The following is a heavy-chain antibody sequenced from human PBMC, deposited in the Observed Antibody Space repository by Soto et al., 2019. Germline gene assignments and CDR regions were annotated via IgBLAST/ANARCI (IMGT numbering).Heavy chain of an antibody. J-gene: IGHJ4*02. CDR3: ARDKGGSYVDYFDY. V-gene: IGHV7-4-1*01. Sequence: ASVKVSCKASGYTFTSYAMNWVGQAPGQGLEWMGWINTNTGNPTYAQGFTGRFVFSLDTSVSTAYLQICSLKAEDTAVYYCARDKGGSYVDYFDYWGQGTLVTVSS. D-gene: IGHD1-26*01. CDR2: INTNTGNP. CDR1: GYTFTSYA.